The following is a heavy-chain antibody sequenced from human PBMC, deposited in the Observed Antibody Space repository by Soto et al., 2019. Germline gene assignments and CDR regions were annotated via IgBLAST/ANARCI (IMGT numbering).Heavy chain of an antibody. CDR2: MNPNSGNT. CDR1: GYTFTSYD. CDR3: AREWIRSADYYYYGMDV. D-gene: IGHD5-18*01. Sequence: QVQLVQSGAEVKKPGASVKVSCKASGYTFTSYDINWVRQATGQGLEWMGWMNPNSGNTGYAQKFQGRVTMTRNTSXSXXDMGLSSLRSEDTAVYYCAREWIRSADYYYYGMDVWGQGTTVTVSS. V-gene: IGHV1-8*01. J-gene: IGHJ6*02.